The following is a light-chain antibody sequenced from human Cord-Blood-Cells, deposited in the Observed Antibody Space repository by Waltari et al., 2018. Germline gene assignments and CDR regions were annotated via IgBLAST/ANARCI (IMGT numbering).Light chain of an antibody. J-gene: IGLJ3*02. CDR2: EGS. V-gene: IGLV2-23*01. CDR3: CSYAGSSTWV. Sequence: QSALTQHASVSGSPGQSITISCTGTSSDVGSYNLVSWYQQHPGKAPKLMIYEGSKRPSGVSNRFSGSKSGNTASLTISGLQAEDEADDYCCSYAGSSTWVFGGGTKLTVL. CDR1: SSDVGSYNL.